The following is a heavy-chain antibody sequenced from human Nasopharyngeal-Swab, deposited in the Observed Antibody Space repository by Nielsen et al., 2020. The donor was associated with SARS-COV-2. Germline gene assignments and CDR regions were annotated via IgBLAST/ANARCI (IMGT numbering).Heavy chain of an antibody. D-gene: IGHD3-10*01. Sequence: GESLKISCAASGFTFSSYSMNWVRQAPGKGLEWVSYISSSSSTIYYADSVKGRFTISRDNAKNSLYLQMNSLRAEDTAVYYCARAEQLWFGDLFDYWGQGTLVTVSS. J-gene: IGHJ4*02. CDR1: GFTFSSYS. CDR3: ARAEQLWFGDLFDY. V-gene: IGHV3-48*04. CDR2: ISSSSSTI.